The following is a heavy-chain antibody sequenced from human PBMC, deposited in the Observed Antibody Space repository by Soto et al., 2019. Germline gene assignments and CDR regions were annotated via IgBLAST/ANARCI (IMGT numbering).Heavy chain of an antibody. CDR2: ILHIFGTT. D-gene: IGHD3-10*01. V-gene: IGHV1-69*12. CDR1: GGTFSSSA. J-gene: IGHJ3*02. CDR3: ARDAGGASDI. Sequence: QVQLVQYGAEVKKPGSSVKVSCKASGGTFSSSAISWAQQAPGQGLEWMGGILHIFGTTNYEKKFQGRVTITADESTSTAYMELSSLRSEDSAVYYCARDAGGASDIWGQGTMVTVSS.